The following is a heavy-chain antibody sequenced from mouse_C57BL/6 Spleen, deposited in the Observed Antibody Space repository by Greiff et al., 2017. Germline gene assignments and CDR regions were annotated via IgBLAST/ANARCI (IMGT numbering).Heavy chain of an antibody. D-gene: IGHD4-1*01. CDR2: IHPNSGST. Sequence: VQLQQPGAELVKPGASVKLSCKASGYTFTSYWMHWVKQRPGQGLEWIGMIHPNSGSTNYNEKFKSKATLTVDKSSSTAYMQLSSLTSEDSAVYYCARRGTGTFWYFDVWGTGTTVTVSS. J-gene: IGHJ1*03. CDR1: GYTFTSYW. CDR3: ARRGTGTFWYFDV. V-gene: IGHV1-64*01.